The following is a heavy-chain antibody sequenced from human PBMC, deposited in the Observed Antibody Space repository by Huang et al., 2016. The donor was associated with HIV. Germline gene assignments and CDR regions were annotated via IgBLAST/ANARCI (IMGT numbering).Heavy chain of an antibody. J-gene: IGHJ3*02. CDR3: ASGEYGKNAYDI. V-gene: IGHV4-39*01. CDR2: FYYSGNA. Sequence: QLHLQQSGPGLVRPSETLSLICTVSGGSITSSNHYWGWIRQTPGKGLAGIGNFYYSGNAYYTPSLKNRVSISIDTSKGQFSLRLSSVIATDTAVYYCASGEYGKNAYDIWGQGTVVTVSA. D-gene: IGHD2-2*01. CDR1: GGSITSSNHY.